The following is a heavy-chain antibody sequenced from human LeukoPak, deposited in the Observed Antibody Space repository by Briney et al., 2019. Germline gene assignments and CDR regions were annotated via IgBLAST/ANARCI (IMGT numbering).Heavy chain of an antibody. Sequence: SETLSLTCAVYGGSFSGYYWSWIRQPPGKGLEWIGEINHSGSTNYNPSLKSRVTISVDTSKNQFSLKLSSVTAADTAVYYCARGIAFDIWGQGTMVIVSS. CDR1: GGSFSGYY. V-gene: IGHV4-34*01. CDR3: ARGIAFDI. J-gene: IGHJ3*02. CDR2: INHSGST.